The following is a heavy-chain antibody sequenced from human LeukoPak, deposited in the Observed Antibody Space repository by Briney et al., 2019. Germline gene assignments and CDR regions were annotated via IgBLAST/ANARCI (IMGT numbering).Heavy chain of an antibody. V-gene: IGHV3-30-3*01. Sequence: QPGGSLRLSCAASEFTFSSYSMHWVRQAPGMGLEWVALISYDGTNKYYADSVKGRFIISRDNSKNTLYLQVNSLRAEDTAVYYCARVYDRGHYYYPNYHFDQWGQGTLVTVSS. J-gene: IGHJ4*02. CDR1: EFTFSSYS. CDR2: ISYDGTNK. D-gene: IGHD3-22*01. CDR3: ARVYDRGHYYYPNYHFDQ.